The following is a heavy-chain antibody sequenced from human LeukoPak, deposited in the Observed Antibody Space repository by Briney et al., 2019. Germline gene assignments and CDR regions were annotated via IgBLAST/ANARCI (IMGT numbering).Heavy chain of an antibody. J-gene: IGHJ4*02. CDR3: AKMRGIVITFGGVIFDS. D-gene: IGHD3-16*01. CDR1: GFTFNNYW. Sequence: PGGSLRLSCAASGFTFNNYWMQRVRQSPGKGLVWVSWINTDGSNTRYADSVKGRFTVSRDNAKKTLYLQMDSLRAEDTAIYYCAKMRGIVITFGGVIFDSWGQGTLATVSS. V-gene: IGHV3-74*01. CDR2: INTDGSNT.